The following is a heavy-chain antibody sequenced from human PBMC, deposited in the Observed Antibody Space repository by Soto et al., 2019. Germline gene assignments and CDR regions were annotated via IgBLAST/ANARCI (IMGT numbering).Heavy chain of an antibody. CDR1: GYTFTSYY. V-gene: IGHV1-18*03. J-gene: IGHJ5*02. CDR2: INVYNEKT. Sequence: ASVKVSCKASGYTFTSYYMHWVRQAPGQGPEWMAWINVYNEKTDYAQKFQGRVTLTTDTSTSTAYMELRSLRSDDMAVYYCARVPGPVVVVPFRFDPWGQGTLVTVS. CDR3: ARVPGPVVVVPFRFDP. D-gene: IGHD3-22*01.